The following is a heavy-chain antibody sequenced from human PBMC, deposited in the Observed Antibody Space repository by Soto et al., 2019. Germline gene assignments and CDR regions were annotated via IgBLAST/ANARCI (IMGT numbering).Heavy chain of an antibody. Sequence: QVQLQESGPGLVKPSETLSLTCTVSGGSISSYYWSWIRQHPVKGLEWIGYIYYSGSTNYNPSLKSRVTISVDTSKNQFSLMLSSVTAADTAVYYCARASPYYYIVGAIDPWGQGTLVTVSS. D-gene: IGHD3-9*01. CDR2: IYYSGST. CDR3: ARASPYYYIVGAIDP. CDR1: GGSISSYY. J-gene: IGHJ5*02. V-gene: IGHV4-59*01.